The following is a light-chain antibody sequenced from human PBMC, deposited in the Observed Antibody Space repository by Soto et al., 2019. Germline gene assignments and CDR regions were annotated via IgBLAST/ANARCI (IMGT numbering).Light chain of an antibody. Sequence: EIVLTQSPGTLSLSPGERATLSCRASQSVTSNYLAWYQQKPGQAPRILIFAASSRATGIPDKFSGSGSGTDFTLTISRLEPDDFAVYYCQHYGSPSLTFGQGTKVEIK. J-gene: IGKJ1*01. CDR3: QHYGSPSLT. CDR2: AAS. CDR1: QSVTSNY. V-gene: IGKV3-20*01.